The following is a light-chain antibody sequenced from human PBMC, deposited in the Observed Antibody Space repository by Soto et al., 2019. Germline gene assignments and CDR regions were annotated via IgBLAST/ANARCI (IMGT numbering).Light chain of an antibody. CDR2: EGS. J-gene: IGLJ3*02. Sequence: QSALTQPASVSGSPGQSITISCTGISSDVGNYNLVSWYQQHPGEAPKLMIYEGSERPSGVSNRFSGSKSGNTASLTISGLQAEDEADYYCCSYAGSSTWVFGGGTKLTVL. V-gene: IGLV2-23*01. CDR1: SSDVGNYNL. CDR3: CSYAGSSTWV.